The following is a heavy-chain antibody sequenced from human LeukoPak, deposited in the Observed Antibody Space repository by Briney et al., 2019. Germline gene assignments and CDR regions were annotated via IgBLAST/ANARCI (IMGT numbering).Heavy chain of an antibody. CDR1: GFTFSRSA. Sequence: GGSLRLSCAASGFTFSRSAMTWVRQGPGTGLEFVSSIIYSGGATYYADSVKGRFTISRDNSKNTLYMQMNSLRAEDTALYYCAKDGLYYDGSEHVYYFDSWGQGTLVTVSS. J-gene: IGHJ4*02. D-gene: IGHD3-22*01. V-gene: IGHV3-23*01. CDR3: AKDGLYYDGSEHVYYFDS. CDR2: IIYSGGAT.